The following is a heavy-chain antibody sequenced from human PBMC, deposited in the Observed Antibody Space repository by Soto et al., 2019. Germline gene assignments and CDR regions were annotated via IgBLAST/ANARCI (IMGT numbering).Heavy chain of an antibody. V-gene: IGHV1-69*06. D-gene: IGHD6-13*01. CDR2: IIPIFGTA. Sequence: VASVKVSCKASGGTFSSYAISWLRQAPGQGLEWMGGIIPIFGTANYAQKFQGRVTITADKSTSTAYMELSSLIAEDTAVYWCARGDSRRAGLEYWGEGTMVTVSS. CDR1: GGTFSSYA. J-gene: IGHJ4*02. CDR3: ARGDSRRAGLEY.